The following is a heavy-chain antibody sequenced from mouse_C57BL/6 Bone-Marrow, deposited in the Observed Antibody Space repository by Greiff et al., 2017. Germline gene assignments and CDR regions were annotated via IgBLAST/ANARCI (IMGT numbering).Heavy chain of an antibody. Sequence: QVQLQQPGAELVKPGASVKLSCKASGYTFTSYWMHWVKQRPGQGLEWIGMIHPNSGSTNYNEKFKSKATLTVDKSSSTAYMQLSSLTSEDSAVYYCARKVITSVVAPSYYYAMDYWGQGTSVTFSS. CDR3: ARKVITSVVAPSYYYAMDY. D-gene: IGHD1-1*01. CDR1: GYTFTSYW. J-gene: IGHJ4*01. CDR2: IHPNSGST. V-gene: IGHV1-64*01.